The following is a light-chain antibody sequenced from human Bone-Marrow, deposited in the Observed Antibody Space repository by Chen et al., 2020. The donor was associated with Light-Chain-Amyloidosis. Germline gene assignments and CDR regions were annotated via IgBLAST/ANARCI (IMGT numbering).Light chain of an antibody. CDR1: DLPTKY. Sequence: SYELTQPPSVSVSPGQTARITCSGDDLPTKYAYWYQQKPGQAPVLVIHRDTERPSGISERFSGSSSGRTATLTISGVQADDEADYHCQSADSSGTYEVIFGGGTKLTVL. J-gene: IGLJ2*01. V-gene: IGLV3-25*03. CDR2: RDT. CDR3: QSADSSGTYEVI.